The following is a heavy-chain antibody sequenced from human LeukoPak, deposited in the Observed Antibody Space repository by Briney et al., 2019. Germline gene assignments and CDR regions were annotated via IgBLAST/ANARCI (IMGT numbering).Heavy chain of an antibody. D-gene: IGHD3-10*01. CDR2: MNPNSGNT. CDR1: GYTFTSYG. V-gene: IGHV1-8*02. CDR3: ARGPGAYYYGSGSYCV. Sequence: ASVKVSCKASGYTFTSYGISWVRQAPGQGLEWMGWMNPNSGNTGYAQKFQGRVTMTRNTSISTAYMELSSLRSEDTAVYYCARGPGAYYYGSGSYCVWGQGTLVTVSS. J-gene: IGHJ4*02.